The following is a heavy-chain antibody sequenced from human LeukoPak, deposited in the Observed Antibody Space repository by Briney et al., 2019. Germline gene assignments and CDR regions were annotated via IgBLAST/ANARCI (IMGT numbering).Heavy chain of an antibody. D-gene: IGHD1-14*01. CDR2: IIPILGIA. CDR3: ARESSGILTVYYYYGMDV. Sequence: GASVKVSCKASGYTFTSYGISWVRQAPGQGLEWMGRIIPILGIANYAQKFQGRVTITADKSTSTAYMELSSLRSEDTAVYYCARESSGILTVYYYYGMDVWGQGTTVTVSS. J-gene: IGHJ6*02. CDR1: GYTFTSYG. V-gene: IGHV1-69*04.